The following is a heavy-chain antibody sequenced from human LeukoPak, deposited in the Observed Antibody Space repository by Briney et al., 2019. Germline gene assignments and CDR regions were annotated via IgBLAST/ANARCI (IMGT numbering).Heavy chain of an antibody. CDR3: ARSNYYGSERRFYFYGLDV. J-gene: IGHJ6*02. CDR1: GFTFSTYE. Sequence: GGSLRLSCAASGFTFSTYEMNWVRQAPGKGLEWISYINTSGTVIFYADSVKGCLTISRDNAYNSLYLEMNSLRAEDTAVYYSARSNYYGSERRFYFYGLDVWGQGTTVTVSS. CDR2: INTSGTVI. V-gene: IGHV3-48*03. D-gene: IGHD3-10*01.